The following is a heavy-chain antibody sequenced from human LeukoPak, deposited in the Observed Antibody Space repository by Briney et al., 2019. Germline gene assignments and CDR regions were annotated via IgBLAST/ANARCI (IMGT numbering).Heavy chain of an antibody. D-gene: IGHD6-13*01. V-gene: IGHV4-39*01. Sequence: SETLSLTCTVSGGSISSGGYYWGWIRQPPGKGLEWIGSIYYSGSTYYNPSLKSRVTISVDTSKNQFSLKLSSVTAADTAVYYCARRSIAAAGSYYFDYWGQGTLVTVSS. CDR2: IYYSGST. J-gene: IGHJ4*02. CDR3: ARRSIAAAGSYYFDY. CDR1: GGSISSGGYY.